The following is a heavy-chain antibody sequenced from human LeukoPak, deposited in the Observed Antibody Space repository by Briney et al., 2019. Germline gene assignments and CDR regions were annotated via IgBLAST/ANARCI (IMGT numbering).Heavy chain of an antibody. V-gene: IGHV3-9*01. CDR3: AKVAGYSSGWYYFDY. J-gene: IGHJ4*02. CDR1: GFTFDDYA. D-gene: IGHD6-19*01. Sequence: GGSLRLSCAASGFTFDDYAMHWVRQAPGKGLGWVSGISWNSGSIGYADSVKGRFTISRDNAKNSLYLQMNSLRAEDTALYYCAKVAGYSSGWYYFDYWGQGTLVTVSS. CDR2: ISWNSGSI.